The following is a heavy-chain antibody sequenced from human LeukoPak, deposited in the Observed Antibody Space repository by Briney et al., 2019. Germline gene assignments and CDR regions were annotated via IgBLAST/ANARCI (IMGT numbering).Heavy chain of an antibody. J-gene: IGHJ5*02. CDR1: GGSISSYY. Sequence: SETLSLTCTVSGGSISSYYWSWIRQPPGKGLEWIGYIYYSGSTNYNPSLKSRVTMSVDTSKNQFSLKLSSVTAADTAVYYCARDIPVVAATGAGFDPWGQGTLVTVSS. D-gene: IGHD2-15*01. CDR2: IYYSGST. CDR3: ARDIPVVAATGAGFDP. V-gene: IGHV4-59*12.